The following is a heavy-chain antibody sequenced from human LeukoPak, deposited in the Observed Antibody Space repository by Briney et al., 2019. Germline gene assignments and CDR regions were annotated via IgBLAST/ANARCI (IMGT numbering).Heavy chain of an antibody. CDR3: AKDGGPYSSSWLFDY. V-gene: IGHV3-9*01. D-gene: IGHD6-13*01. CDR1: GFTFSSYA. J-gene: IGHJ4*02. Sequence: GGSLRLSCAASGFTFSSYAMSWVRQAPGKGLEWVSGISWNSGSIGYADSVKGRFTISRDNAKNSLYLQMNSLRAEDTALYYCAKDGGPYSSSWLFDYWGQGTLVTVSS. CDR2: ISWNSGSI.